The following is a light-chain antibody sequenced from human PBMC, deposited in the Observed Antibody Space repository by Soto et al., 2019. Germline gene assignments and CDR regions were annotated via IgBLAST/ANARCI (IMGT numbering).Light chain of an antibody. CDR3: GTWDSSLSGVV. Sequence: QSVLTQPPSVSAAPGQKVTISCSGSRSNIGSNYGSWYQHLPGTAPKLLIYDNDKRPSGIPDRFSGSKSGTSATLGITGLQTGDEADYYCGTWDSSLSGVVFGGGTKLTVL. CDR1: RSNIGSNY. J-gene: IGLJ2*01. CDR2: DND. V-gene: IGLV1-51*01.